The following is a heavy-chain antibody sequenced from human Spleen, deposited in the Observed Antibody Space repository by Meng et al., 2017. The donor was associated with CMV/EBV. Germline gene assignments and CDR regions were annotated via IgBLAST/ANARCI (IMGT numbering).Heavy chain of an antibody. V-gene: IGHV3-48*04. CDR2: ISSSSSTI. D-gene: IGHD2-21*02. CDR3: ARDGGDEAFDI. J-gene: IGHJ3*02. Sequence: GGSLRLSCAASGFTFSSYSMNWVRQAPGKGLEWVSYISSSSSTIYYADSAKGRFTISRDNAKNSLYLQMNSLRAEDTAVYYCARDGGDEAFDIWGQGTMVTVSS. CDR1: GFTFSSYS.